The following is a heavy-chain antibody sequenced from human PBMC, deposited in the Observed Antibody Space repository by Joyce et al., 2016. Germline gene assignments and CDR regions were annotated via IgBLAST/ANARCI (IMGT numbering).Heavy chain of an antibody. D-gene: IGHD1-26*01. CDR2: FDPEDGET. Sequence: QVQLVQSGAEVKKPGASVKVSCKVSGYTLTELSMYWARQAPGKGLEWMGGFDPEDGETIYAQKFQGRVTMTEETSTDTAYMELSSLRSEDTAVYYCATSMRGSYFFDYWGQGTLVTVSS. J-gene: IGHJ4*02. V-gene: IGHV1-24*01. CDR3: ATSMRGSYFFDY. CDR1: GYTLTELS.